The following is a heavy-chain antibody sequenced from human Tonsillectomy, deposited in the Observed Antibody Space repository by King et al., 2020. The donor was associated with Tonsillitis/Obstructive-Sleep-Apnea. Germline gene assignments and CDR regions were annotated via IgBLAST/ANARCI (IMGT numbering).Heavy chain of an antibody. CDR1: GFTFSSYE. Sequence: VQLVESGGGLVQPGGSLRLSCAASGFTFSSYEMNWVRQAPGKGLEWDSYISSRGSTIYYADSVKGRFTISRDHPKNSLYMEMNSLRTEETAVYYCARDLVYCSSTSCLLDAFVIWGQGTMLTVSS. D-gene: IGHD2-2*01. J-gene: IGHJ3*02. CDR2: ISSRGSTI. V-gene: IGHV3-48*03. CDR3: ARDLVYCSSTSCLLDAFVI.